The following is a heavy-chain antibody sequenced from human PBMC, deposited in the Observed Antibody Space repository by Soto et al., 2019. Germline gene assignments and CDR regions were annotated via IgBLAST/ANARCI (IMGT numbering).Heavy chain of an antibody. V-gene: IGHV1-18*01. D-gene: IGHD1-26*01. J-gene: IGHJ4*02. CDR3: ARDAAVGLFDY. Sequence: QVQLVRSGAEVKKPGASVKVSCKASGYTFTSYGISWVRQAPGQGLEWMGWINAYNVNTKYAQKLQGRVTMTTDTATSTAYMELRSLRSDDTAVYYCARDAAVGLFDYWGQGTPVTVSS. CDR1: GYTFTSYG. CDR2: INAYNVNT.